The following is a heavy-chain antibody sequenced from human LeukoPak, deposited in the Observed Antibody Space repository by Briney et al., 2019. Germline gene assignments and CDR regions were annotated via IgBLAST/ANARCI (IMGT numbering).Heavy chain of an antibody. CDR1: GYTFTNYA. Sequence: ASVKASCKASGYTFTNYAMHWVRLAPGQRLQWMGWINLVNGNTKYSQYFEGRVTITRDTSASTVYMELSSLRPDDMAVYYCARGRGTIGSNRDFYFYYYMDIWGNGTTVTVSS. J-gene: IGHJ6*03. D-gene: IGHD2-21*01. CDR3: ARGRGTIGSNRDFYFYYYMDI. CDR2: INLVNGNT. V-gene: IGHV1-3*03.